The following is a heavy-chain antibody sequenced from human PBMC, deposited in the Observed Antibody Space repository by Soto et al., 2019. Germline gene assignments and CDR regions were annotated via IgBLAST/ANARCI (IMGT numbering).Heavy chain of an antibody. J-gene: IGHJ6*03. CDR3: TTDDLPYDDYYMDV. CDR1: GFTFSNAW. Sequence: PGGSLRLSCAASGFTFSNAWMSWVRQAPGKGLEWVGRIKSKTDGGTTDYAAPVKGRFTISRDDSKNTLYLQMNSLKTEDTAVYYCTTDDLPYDDYYMDVWGKGTTVTVSS. CDR2: IKSKTDGGTT. D-gene: IGHD3-22*01. V-gene: IGHV3-15*01.